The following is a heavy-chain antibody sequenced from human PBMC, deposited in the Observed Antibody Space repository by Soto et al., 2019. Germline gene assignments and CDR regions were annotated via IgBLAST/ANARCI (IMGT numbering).Heavy chain of an antibody. J-gene: IGHJ5*02. Sequence: QVQLQQWGAGLLKPSETLSLTCAVYGGSFSGYYWSWIRQPPGKGLEWIGEINHSGSTNYNPSLSSRVTISVDTSKNQFSLKLSSVTAADTAVYYCARVGPINAYYDFWSGPPASNWFDPWGQGTLVTVSS. CDR2: INHSGST. CDR3: ARVGPINAYYDFWSGPPASNWFDP. V-gene: IGHV4-34*01. D-gene: IGHD3-3*01. CDR1: GGSFSGYY.